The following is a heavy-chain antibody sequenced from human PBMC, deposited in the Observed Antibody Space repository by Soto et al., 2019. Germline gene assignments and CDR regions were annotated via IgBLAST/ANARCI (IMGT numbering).Heavy chain of an antibody. CDR2: IYHSGST. Sequence: QLQLQESGSGLVKPSQTLSPTCAVSGGSISSGGYSWSWIRQPPGKGLEWIGYIYHSGSTYYNPSLKSRVTISVDRSKNQFSLKLTSVTAADTAVYYCARECRGYCSTTSYAYAMDVWGQGTTVTVSS. CDR3: ARECRGYCSTTSYAYAMDV. CDR1: GGSISSGGYS. V-gene: IGHV4-30-2*01. J-gene: IGHJ6*02. D-gene: IGHD2-2*01.